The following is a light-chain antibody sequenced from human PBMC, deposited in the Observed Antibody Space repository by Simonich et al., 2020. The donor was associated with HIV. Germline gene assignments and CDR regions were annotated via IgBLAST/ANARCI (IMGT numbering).Light chain of an antibody. V-gene: IGKV3-15*01. J-gene: IGKJ5*01. CDR3: QQRSNWPPNT. CDR2: DAS. CDR1: QSVSSN. Sequence: EIVMTQSPATLSVSPGERATLSCRASQSVSSNLAWYQQKPGQAPRLLIYDASTRATGIPARFSGSGSGTEFTLTISSMQSEDFAVYYCQQRSNWPPNTFGQGTRLEIK.